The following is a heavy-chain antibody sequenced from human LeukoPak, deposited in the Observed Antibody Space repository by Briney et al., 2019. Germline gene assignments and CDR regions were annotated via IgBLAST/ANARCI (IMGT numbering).Heavy chain of an antibody. D-gene: IGHD1/OR15-1a*01. CDR1: AVSINTYF. CDR2: VYYNGIT. CDR3: ASQLGGTTFH. J-gene: IGHJ4*02. V-gene: IGHV4-59*01. Sequence: SGPTLVKPPETLSLTCTVSAVSINTYFWSWIRQPPGKGLEWIGYVYYNGITNYNPSLKSRVSISLDTSKNQFSLRLNSVTAAETAVYYCASQLGGTTFHWGQGTLVTVSS.